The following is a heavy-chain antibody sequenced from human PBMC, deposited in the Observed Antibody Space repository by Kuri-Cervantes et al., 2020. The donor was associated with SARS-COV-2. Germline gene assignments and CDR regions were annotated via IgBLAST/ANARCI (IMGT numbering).Heavy chain of an antibody. CDR2: ISSSSSYT. CDR1: GFTFSDYY. Sequence: GESLKISCAASGFTFSDYYMSWIRQAPGKGLEWVSYISSSSSYTNYADSVKGRFTISRDNAKNSLYLQMNSLRAEDTAVYYCARIVGGGSWFDPWGQGILVTVSS. D-gene: IGHD1-26*01. J-gene: IGHJ5*02. V-gene: IGHV3-11*06. CDR3: ARIVGGGSWFDP.